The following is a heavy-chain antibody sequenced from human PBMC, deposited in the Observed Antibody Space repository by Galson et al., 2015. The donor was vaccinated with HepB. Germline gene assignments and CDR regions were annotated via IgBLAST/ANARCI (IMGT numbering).Heavy chain of an antibody. V-gene: IGHV3-30*04. CDR1: GFTFSSYA. CDR2: ISYDGSNK. J-gene: IGHJ4*02. Sequence: SLRLSCAASGFTFSSYAMHWVRQAPGKGLEWVAVISYDGSNKYYADSVKGRFTISRDNSKNTLYLQMNSLRAEDTAVYYCARTTVLGPGDYWGQGTLVTVSS. CDR3: ARTTVLGPGDY. D-gene: IGHD4-17*01.